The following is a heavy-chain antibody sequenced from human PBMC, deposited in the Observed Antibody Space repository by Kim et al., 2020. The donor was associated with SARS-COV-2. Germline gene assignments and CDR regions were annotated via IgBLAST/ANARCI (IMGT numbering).Heavy chain of an antibody. CDR3: ARASIAAAGTASPNWFDP. CDR1: GGSFSGYY. D-gene: IGHD6-13*01. J-gene: IGHJ5*02. Sequence: SETLSLTCAVYGGSFSGYYWSWIRQPPGKGLEWIGEINHSGSTNYNPSLKSRVTISVDTSKNQFSLKLSSVTAADTAVYYCARASIAAAGTASPNWFDP. V-gene: IGHV4-34*01. CDR2: INHSGST.